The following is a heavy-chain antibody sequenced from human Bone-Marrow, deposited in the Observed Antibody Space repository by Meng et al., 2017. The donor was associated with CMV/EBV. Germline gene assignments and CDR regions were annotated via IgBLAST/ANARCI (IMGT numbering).Heavy chain of an antibody. V-gene: IGHV1-69*05. CDR3: AEAGDYYDSSGYDYYYYGMDV. J-gene: IGHJ6*02. CDR2: IIPIFGTA. CDR1: GGTFSSYA. Sequence: SVKVSCKCSGGTFSSYAISWVRQAPGQGLEWMGGIIPIFGTANYAQKFQGRVTITTDESTSTVYMELSSLSSEDTAVYYCAEAGDYYDSSGYDYYYYGMDVWGQGTTVTVSS. D-gene: IGHD3-22*01.